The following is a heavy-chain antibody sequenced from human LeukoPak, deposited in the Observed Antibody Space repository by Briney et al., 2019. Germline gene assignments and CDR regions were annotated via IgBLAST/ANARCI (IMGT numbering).Heavy chain of an antibody. J-gene: IGHJ4*02. CDR2: ISSSSSSV. V-gene: IGHV3-48*04. CDR1: GFTFSISS. Sequence: GGSLRLSCVASGFTFSISSMSWVRQAPGKGLEWVSYISSSSSSVYDADSVRGRFTISRDNAKNSLYLQMNSLRAEDTAVYYCARDYGEYSSSSGFDYWGQGTLVTVSS. CDR3: ARDYGEYSSSSGFDY. D-gene: IGHD6-6*01.